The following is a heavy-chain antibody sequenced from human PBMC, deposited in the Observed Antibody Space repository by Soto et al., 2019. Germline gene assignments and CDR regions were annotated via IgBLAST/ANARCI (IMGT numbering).Heavy chain of an antibody. V-gene: IGHV4-34*01. CDR1: GGSFSGYY. Sequence: SETLSLTCAVYGGSFSGYYWSWIRQPPGKGLEWIGEINHSGSTNYNPSLKSRVTISVDTSKNQFSLKLSSVTAADTAVYYCARGRFNFGVVIGYYYGMDVWGQGTTVTVSS. CDR2: INHSGST. D-gene: IGHD3-3*01. CDR3: ARGRFNFGVVIGYYYGMDV. J-gene: IGHJ6*02.